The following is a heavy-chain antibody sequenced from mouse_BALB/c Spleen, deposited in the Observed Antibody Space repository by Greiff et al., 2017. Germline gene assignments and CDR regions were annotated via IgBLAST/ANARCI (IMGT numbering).Heavy chain of an antibody. J-gene: IGHJ3*01. D-gene: IGHD2-1*01. CDR2: ISSGGST. CDR1: GFTFSSYA. Sequence: EVQLVESGGGLVKPGGSLKLSCAASGFTFSSYAMSWVRQTPEKRLEWVASISSGGSTYYPDSVKGRFTISRDNARNILYLQMSSLRSEDTAMYYCARCGNYDWFAYWGQGTLVTVSA. CDR3: ARCGNYDWFAY. V-gene: IGHV5-6-5*01.